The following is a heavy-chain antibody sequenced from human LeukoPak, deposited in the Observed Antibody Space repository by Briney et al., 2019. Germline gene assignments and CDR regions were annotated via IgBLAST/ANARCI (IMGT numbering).Heavy chain of an antibody. D-gene: IGHD2-2*03. J-gene: IGHJ3*02. CDR3: AQGGYFALDM. Sequence: QPGGSLILSWVGSGFTFSAYDMQWVRQAPGKVLEWVFGTSRSSGANYTDSVKGRFTISRDNSKDTLYLQMDSLRAEDTAVYYCAQGGYFALDMWGQGTMVTVSS. CDR2: TSRSSGA. CDR1: GFTFSAYD. V-gene: IGHV3-23*01.